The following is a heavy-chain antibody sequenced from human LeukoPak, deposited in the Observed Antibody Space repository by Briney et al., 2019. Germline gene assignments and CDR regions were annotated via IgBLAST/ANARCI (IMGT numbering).Heavy chain of an antibody. CDR3: ARERVGYYYVSSGYYDY. CDR1: GFTFSSYS. Sequence: GGSLRLSCAASGFTFSSYSMNWVRQAPGKGLEWVSSISSSSSYIYYADSVKGRFTISRDNAKNSLYLQMNSLRAEDTAVYYCARERVGYYYVSSGYYDYWGQGTLVTVSS. D-gene: IGHD3-22*01. CDR2: ISSSSSYI. V-gene: IGHV3-21*01. J-gene: IGHJ4*02.